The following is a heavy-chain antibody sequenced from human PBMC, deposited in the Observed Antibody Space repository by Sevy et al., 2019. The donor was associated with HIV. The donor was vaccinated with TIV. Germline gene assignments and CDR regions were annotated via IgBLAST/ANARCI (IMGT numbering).Heavy chain of an antibody. J-gene: IGHJ6*02. CDR3: AKNRLPGGSYLSRHGLDV. Sequence: GGCLRLSCAASGFTFSSYDMHWVRQAPGKGLEWVAIILHDGSYREYVDSVRGRFTMSRDNSKNTMYLQMNGLSIEDTDVHYCAKNRLPGGSYLSRHGLDVWGRGTEVTVSS. D-gene: IGHD3-16*02. CDR2: ILHDGSYR. V-gene: IGHV3-30*18. CDR1: GFTFSSYD.